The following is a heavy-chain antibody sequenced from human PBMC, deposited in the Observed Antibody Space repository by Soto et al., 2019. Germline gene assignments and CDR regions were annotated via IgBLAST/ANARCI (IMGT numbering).Heavy chain of an antibody. Sequence: GTLSLTCTVSGASISTFFWNWLRQTPGKGLEWIGDVHYTGRATYNPSLKGRVSISLDPSKRQFSLRLTSVTTADTAVYYCARGYGAFYFWGQGSLVTVSS. V-gene: IGHV4-59*01. CDR1: GASISTFF. CDR2: VHYTGRA. CDR3: ARGYGAFYF. D-gene: IGHD3-10*01. J-gene: IGHJ4*02.